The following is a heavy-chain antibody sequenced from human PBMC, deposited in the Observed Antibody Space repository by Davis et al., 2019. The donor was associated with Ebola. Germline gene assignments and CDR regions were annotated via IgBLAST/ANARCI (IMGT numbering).Heavy chain of an antibody. Sequence: GESLKISCVASGFTFTTSTMHWVRQAPGKGLEWVANIKQDGGERYYVDSVKGRFTISRDNAKNSLYLQINSLRAEDTAVYFCAREPGYHFDYWGQGTLVTVSS. CDR3: AREPGYHFDY. V-gene: IGHV3-7*03. CDR1: GFTFTTST. CDR2: IKQDGGER. D-gene: IGHD6-25*01. J-gene: IGHJ4*02.